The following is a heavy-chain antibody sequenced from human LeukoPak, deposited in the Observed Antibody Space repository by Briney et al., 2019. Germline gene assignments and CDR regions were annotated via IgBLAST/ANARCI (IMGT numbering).Heavy chain of an antibody. Sequence: PGGSLRLSCVASGFTFSSHSMNWVRQAPGKGLEWVSSISSSSSYIYYADSVKGRFTISRDNAKNSLYLQMNSLRAEDTAVYYCARDPYSGSYHDYWGQGTLVTASS. D-gene: IGHD1-26*01. CDR3: ARDPYSGSYHDY. V-gene: IGHV3-21*01. CDR1: GFTFSSHS. J-gene: IGHJ4*02. CDR2: ISSSSSYI.